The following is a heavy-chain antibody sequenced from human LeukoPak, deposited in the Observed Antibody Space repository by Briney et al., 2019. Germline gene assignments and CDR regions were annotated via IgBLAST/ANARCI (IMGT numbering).Heavy chain of an antibody. Sequence: GGSLRLSCAASGFTFYNFDVSWVRQAPGKGLEWVSSIGGSATSTYYADSVKGRFTISRDNSKNTLYLLMNSLRAEDTAIYYCAKHLGPRKTFDSWGQGTLVTVSS. CDR3: AKHLGPRKTFDS. CDR1: GFTFYNFD. CDR2: IGGSATST. J-gene: IGHJ4*02. V-gene: IGHV3-23*01.